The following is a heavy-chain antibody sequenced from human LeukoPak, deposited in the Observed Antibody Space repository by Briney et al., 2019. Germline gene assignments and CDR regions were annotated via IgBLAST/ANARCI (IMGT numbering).Heavy chain of an antibody. CDR1: GGSVSSGSYY. CDR3: AITTVVTRHDAFDI. CDR2: IYYSGST. D-gene: IGHD4-23*01. V-gene: IGHV4-61*01. Sequence: SETLSLTCTVSGGSVSSGSYYWSWIRQPPGKGLEWIGYIYYSGSTNYNPSLKSRVTISVDTSKNQFSLKLSSVTAADTAVYYCAITTVVTRHDAFDIWGQGTMVTVSS. J-gene: IGHJ3*02.